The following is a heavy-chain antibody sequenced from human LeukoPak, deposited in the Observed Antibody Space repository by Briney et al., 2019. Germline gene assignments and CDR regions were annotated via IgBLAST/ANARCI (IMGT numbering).Heavy chain of an antibody. Sequence: ASVKVSCKASGYTFTGYYMHWVRQAPGQGLEWMGWINPNSGGTNYAQKFQGRVTMTRDTSISTAYMELSRLRSDDPAVYYCVRGSGCSSSLVGRVYWGEGTLVTVSS. V-gene: IGHV1-2*02. CDR3: VRGSGCSSSLVGRVY. CDR1: GYTFTGYY. D-gene: IGHD6-13*01. CDR2: INPNSGGT. J-gene: IGHJ4*02.